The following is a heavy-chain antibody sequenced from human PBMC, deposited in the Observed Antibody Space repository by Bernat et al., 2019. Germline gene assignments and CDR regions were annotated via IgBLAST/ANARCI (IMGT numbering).Heavy chain of an antibody. CDR3: ASMGGYDSADAFDL. V-gene: IGHV3-48*03. J-gene: IGHJ3*01. Sequence: EVQLVESGGGLVQPGGSLRLSCAASGFTFSSYEMNWVRQAPGKGLEWVSYISSSGSTIYYADSVKGRFTISRDNAKNSLYLQMNSLRAEDTAVYYCASMGGYDSADAFDLWGQGTMVTVSS. D-gene: IGHD5-12*01. CDR2: ISSSGSTI. CDR1: GFTFSSYE.